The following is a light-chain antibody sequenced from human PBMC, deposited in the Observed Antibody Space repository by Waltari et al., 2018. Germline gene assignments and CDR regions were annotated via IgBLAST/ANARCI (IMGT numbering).Light chain of an antibody. CDR1: SSNVGSST. CDR2: SHN. V-gene: IGLV1-44*01. Sequence: QSVLTQPPSASGTPGQTVTISCSGSSSNVGSSTVSWYQQLPGTAPKLLIFSHNQPPSGVPDRFSCSKSGTSASLAISGLQSEDEADYFCAAWDDSLNGLYVFGTGTRVTVL. J-gene: IGLJ1*01. CDR3: AAWDDSLNGLYV.